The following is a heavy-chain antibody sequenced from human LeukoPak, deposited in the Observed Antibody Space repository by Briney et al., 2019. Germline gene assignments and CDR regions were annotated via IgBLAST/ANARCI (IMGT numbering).Heavy chain of an antibody. CDR2: INWNGDT. V-gene: IGHV3-20*04. CDR1: GFTFYGYG. Sequence: GSLRLSCAASGFTFYGYGISWGRRTSGEGVGWVSGINWNGDTGYADSVKGRFTISRDNAKKSLYLQMNSLRAEDTALYYCARGGIFGVLIRFDPWGQGTLVTVSS. J-gene: IGHJ5*02. D-gene: IGHD3-3*01. CDR3: ARGGIFGVLIRFDP.